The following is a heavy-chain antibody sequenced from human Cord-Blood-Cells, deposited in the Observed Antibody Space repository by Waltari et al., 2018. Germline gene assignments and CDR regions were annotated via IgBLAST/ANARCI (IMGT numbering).Heavy chain of an antibody. V-gene: IGHV1-46*01. J-gene: IGHJ3*02. Sequence: QVQLVQSGAEVKKSGASVKVSCKASGYTFTSYYMHWVRQAPGQGLEWMGIINPRGGSKSYAQKFQGRVTMTRDTSTSTVYMELSSLRSEDTAVYYCAREETGDRAFDIWGQGTMVTVSS. CDR2: INPRGGSK. CDR1: GYTFTSYY. D-gene: IGHD7-27*01. CDR3: AREETGDRAFDI.